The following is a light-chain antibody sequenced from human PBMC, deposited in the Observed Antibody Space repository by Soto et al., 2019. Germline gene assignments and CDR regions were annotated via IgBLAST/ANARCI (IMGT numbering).Light chain of an antibody. CDR3: QQYDNSPIT. CDR1: QSVSSSY. CDR2: DAS. Sequence: EIVLTQSPATLSLSPGERATLSCGASQSVSSSYLAWYQQKPGLAPRLLIYDASSRATGIPDRFSGTGSETDFTLTISRLEPEDFAVYYCQQYDNSPITFGQGTRLEIK. J-gene: IGKJ5*01. V-gene: IGKV3D-20*01.